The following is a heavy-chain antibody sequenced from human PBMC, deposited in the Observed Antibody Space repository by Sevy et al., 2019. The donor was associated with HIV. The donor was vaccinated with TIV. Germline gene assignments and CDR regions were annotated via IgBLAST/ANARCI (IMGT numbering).Heavy chain of an antibody. CDR2: INHSGST. CDR1: GGSFSGYY. D-gene: IGHD2-2*02. Sequence: SETLSLTCAVYGGSFSGYYWSWIRQPPGKGLEWIGEINHSGSTNYNPSLKSRVTISVDTSKNQFSLKLCSVTAADTAVYYCARARLGYCSSTSCYTPGNYYGMDVWGQGTTVTVSS. V-gene: IGHV4-34*01. J-gene: IGHJ6*02. CDR3: ARARLGYCSSTSCYTPGNYYGMDV.